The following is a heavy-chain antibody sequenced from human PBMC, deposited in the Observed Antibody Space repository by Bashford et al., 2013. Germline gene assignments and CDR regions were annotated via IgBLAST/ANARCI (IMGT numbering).Heavy chain of an antibody. CDR3: ASVYYDSSGYGDY. V-gene: IGHV4-4*02. Sequence: SETLSLTCAVSGDSFTRSHWWSWIRQTPGKRLEWIGEIYHSGTTNYNPSLKGRVTISLDKSKNQFSLTLSSVTAADTAVYYCASVYYDSSGYGDYWGQGTLVTVSS. D-gene: IGHD3-22*01. J-gene: IGHJ4*02. CDR2: IYHSGTT. CDR1: GDSFTRSHW.